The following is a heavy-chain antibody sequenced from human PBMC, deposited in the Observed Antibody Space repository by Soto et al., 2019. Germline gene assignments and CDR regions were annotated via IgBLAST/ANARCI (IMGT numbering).Heavy chain of an antibody. CDR1: SVSSGSYY. Sequence: SVSSGSYYWSWIRQPPGKGLEWIGYIYYSESTNYYPSLKSRVTISVDTSKDQFSLKLSSVTAADTAVYYCARESPPPLLTQGMDVWGQGTTVTVSS. D-gene: IGHD3-9*01. J-gene: IGHJ6*02. V-gene: IGHV4-61*01. CDR2: IYYSEST. CDR3: ARESPPPLLTQGMDV.